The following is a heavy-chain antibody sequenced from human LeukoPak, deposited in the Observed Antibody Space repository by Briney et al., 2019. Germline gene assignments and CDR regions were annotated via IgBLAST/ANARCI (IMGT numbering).Heavy chain of an antibody. Sequence: PSETLSLTCTVSGGSISSYYWSWIRQPPGKGLEWIGYIYYSGSTNYNPSLKSRVTISVDTSKNQFSLKLSSVTAADTAVYYCARMLLPDYWGQGALVTVSS. V-gene: IGHV4-59*01. CDR2: IYYSGST. J-gene: IGHJ4*02. CDR3: ARMLLPDY. CDR1: GGSISSYY. D-gene: IGHD3-10*01.